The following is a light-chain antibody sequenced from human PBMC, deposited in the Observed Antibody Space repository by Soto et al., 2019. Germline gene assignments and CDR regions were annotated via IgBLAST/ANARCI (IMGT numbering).Light chain of an antibody. CDR3: QQYNRYSEA. V-gene: IGKV1-5*03. CDR2: KAA. Sequence: DKQMTQSPSTLEGSSVDRATIACLASQTFSSWLAWYQQKPGKAPKLLIYKAASLKRGVPSRFSGSGSGTEFTLTISSLQPDDFAAYYCQQYNRYSEAFGQGTKVDIK. J-gene: IGKJ1*01. CDR1: QTFSSW.